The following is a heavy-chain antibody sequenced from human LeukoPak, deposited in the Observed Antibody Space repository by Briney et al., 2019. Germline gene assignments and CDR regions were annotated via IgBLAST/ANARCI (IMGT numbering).Heavy chain of an antibody. CDR1: GFTFSSYG. V-gene: IGHV3-30*03. CDR2: ISYDGSNK. J-gene: IGHJ4*02. D-gene: IGHD3-10*01. CDR3: ARVAGVGELFYRKAVHFDY. Sequence: PGRSLRLSCAASGFTFSSYGMHWVRQAPGKGLEWVAVISYDGSNKYYADSVKGRFTISRDNSKNTLYLQMNSLRAEDTAVYYCARVAGVGELFYRKAVHFDYWGQGTLVTVSS.